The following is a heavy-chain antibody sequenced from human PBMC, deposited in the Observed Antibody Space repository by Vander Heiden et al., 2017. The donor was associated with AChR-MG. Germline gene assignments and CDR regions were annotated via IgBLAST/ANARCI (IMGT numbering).Heavy chain of an antibody. CDR2: IRYDGSDK. Sequence: QVQLVQSGGGVVQPGESLRLSCAASGFIFRAFGMHWVRQAPGRGLEWVAYIRYDGSDKFYADSLKDRFTISRDNFQNTLYLDVSSLRGDDTAVYYCARDGGNSEFYFQYWGQGTLVTVSS. CDR1: GFIFRAFG. CDR3: ARDGGNSEFYFQY. J-gene: IGHJ4*02. V-gene: IGHV3-30*02. D-gene: IGHD2-21*01.